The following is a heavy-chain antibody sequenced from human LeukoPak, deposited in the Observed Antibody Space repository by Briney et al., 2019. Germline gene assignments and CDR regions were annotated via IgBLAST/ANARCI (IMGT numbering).Heavy chain of an antibody. Sequence: SETLSLTCTVSGGSISSSPYYWGWIRQPPGKGLEWIGTIYYSGSTYYNPSLKSRVTISVDTSKNQFSLKLSSVTAADTAVYYCARAGAVAGIFIYWGQGTLVTVSS. CDR3: ARAGAVAGIFIY. V-gene: IGHV4-39*07. J-gene: IGHJ4*02. CDR1: GGSISSSPYY. D-gene: IGHD6-19*01. CDR2: IYYSGST.